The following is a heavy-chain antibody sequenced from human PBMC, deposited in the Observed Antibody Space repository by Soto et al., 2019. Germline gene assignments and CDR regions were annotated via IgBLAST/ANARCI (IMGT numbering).Heavy chain of an antibody. Sequence: LSLTCTVSGGSISSGGYYWSWIRRHPGKGLEWIGYIYYSGSTYYNPSLKSRVTISVGTSKNQFSLKLSSVTAADTAVYYCARGSHSSADPNWFDPWGQGTLVTVSS. CDR3: ARGSHSSADPNWFDP. CDR1: GGSISSGGYY. D-gene: IGHD6-6*01. CDR2: IYYSGST. V-gene: IGHV4-31*03. J-gene: IGHJ5*02.